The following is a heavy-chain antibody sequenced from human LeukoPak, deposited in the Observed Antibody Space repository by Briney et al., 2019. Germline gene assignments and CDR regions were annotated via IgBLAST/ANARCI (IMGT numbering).Heavy chain of an antibody. D-gene: IGHD6-13*01. V-gene: IGHV3-53*01. CDR1: GFTVSANY. CDR3: ARGISIAAAVGYYMDV. Sequence: GGSLRLSCAASGFTVSANYMTWVRQAPGKGLECVSVIYSGGSTYYADSVKGRFTISRDNSKNTLYLQMYSLRAEDTAVYYCARGISIAAAVGYYMDVWGKGTTVTVSS. J-gene: IGHJ6*03. CDR2: IYSGGST.